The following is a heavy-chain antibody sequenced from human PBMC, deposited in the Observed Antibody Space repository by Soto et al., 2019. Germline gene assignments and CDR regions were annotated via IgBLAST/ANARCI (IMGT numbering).Heavy chain of an antibody. CDR3: ARESRYGSGVTFYCLPGIVF. CDR2: IIPIFGTE. D-gene: IGHD2-15*01. CDR1: GGTFSSYA. J-gene: IGHJ4*02. V-gene: IGHV1-69*12. Sequence: QVQLVQSGAEVKKPGSSVKVSCTASGGTFSSYAISWVRQAPGQGLEWMGGIIPIFGTENYEQKFQGRVTITADESTSTSYMELSSLISEDTSVYYCARESRYGSGVTFYCLPGIVFWGQGTLVTVAA.